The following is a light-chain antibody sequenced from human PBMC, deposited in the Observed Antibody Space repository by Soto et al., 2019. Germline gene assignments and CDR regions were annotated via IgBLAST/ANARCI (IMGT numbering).Light chain of an antibody. CDR2: AAS. Sequence: DIQMTQSPSSLSASVGDRVTITCRASQSFSIFLNWYQQKPGKGPKLLINAASTLQSGVPSRFSGSGSWTDFTLTISSLQPEDFSTDFCQQTYSSPWTFGQGTKVDI. CDR1: QSFSIF. J-gene: IGKJ1*01. CDR3: QQTYSSPWT. V-gene: IGKV1-39*01.